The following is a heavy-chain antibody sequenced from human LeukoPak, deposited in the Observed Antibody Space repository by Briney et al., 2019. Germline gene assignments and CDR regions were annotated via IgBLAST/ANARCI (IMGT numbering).Heavy chain of an antibody. D-gene: IGHD3-9*01. CDR1: GGSISSYY. J-gene: IGHJ4*02. CDR3: ARRTTYFGWRPSESPSCFDY. CDR2: IYHSGRT. V-gene: IGHV4-59*08. Sequence: SETLSLTCTVSGGSISSYYWSWIRQPPGKGLEWIGIIYHSGRTYCNPSLKSRVTISVDTSKNQFSLKLNSVTAADSAVYYCARRTTYFGWRPSESPSCFDYWGQGTLVAVSS.